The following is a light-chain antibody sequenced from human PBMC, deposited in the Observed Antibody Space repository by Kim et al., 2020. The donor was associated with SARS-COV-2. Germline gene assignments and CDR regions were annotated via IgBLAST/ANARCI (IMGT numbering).Light chain of an antibody. V-gene: IGLV2-14*03. CDR2: DVS. Sequence: QSALTQPASVSGSPGQSITISCTGTSSDVGGYNYVSWYQQHPGKAPKVMIHDVSKRPSGVSNRFSGSKSGNTASLTISGLQAEDEADYYCSSFTSTTTWVFGGGTKVTVL. J-gene: IGLJ3*02. CDR3: SSFTSTTTWV. CDR1: SSDVGGYNY.